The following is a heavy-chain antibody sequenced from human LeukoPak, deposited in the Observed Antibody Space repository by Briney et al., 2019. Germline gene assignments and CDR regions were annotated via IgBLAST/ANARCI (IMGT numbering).Heavy chain of an antibody. CDR3: ASFVYYYGSGSSMSYYYYYGMDV. D-gene: IGHD3-10*01. CDR2: IIPILGIA. V-gene: IGHV1-69*04. CDR1: GGTFSSYA. J-gene: IGHJ6*02. Sequence: SVKVSCKASGGTFSSYAISWVRQAPGQGLEWMGRIIPILGIANYAQKFQGRVTITAVKSTSTAYMELSSLRSEDTAVYYCASFVYYYGSGSSMSYYYYYGMDVWGQGTTVTVSS.